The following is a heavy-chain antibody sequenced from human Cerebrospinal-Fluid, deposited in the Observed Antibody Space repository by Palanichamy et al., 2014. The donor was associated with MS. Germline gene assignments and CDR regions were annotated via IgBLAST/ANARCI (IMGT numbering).Heavy chain of an antibody. CDR1: GGSFNDYY. CDR2: INHSGST. J-gene: IGHJ4*02. D-gene: IGHD2-15*01. Sequence: QVQLQQWGAGLLKPSETLSLTCAVYGGSFNDYYWSWVRQPPGKGLEWIGEINHSGSTNYNPSLESRVTISVDTSKNQFSLKLSSATVADTAVYYCARGGACSADSCSILGFDSWGQGTLVTVPS. V-gene: IGHV4-34*02. CDR3: ARGGACSADSCSILGFDS.